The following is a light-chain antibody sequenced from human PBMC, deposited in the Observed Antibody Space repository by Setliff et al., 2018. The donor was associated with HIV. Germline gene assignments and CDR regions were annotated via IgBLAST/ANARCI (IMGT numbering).Light chain of an antibody. CDR3: CSYAGSYTFDV. CDR2: DAN. J-gene: IGLJ1*01. Sequence: QSVLTQPRSVSGSPGQSVTSSCTGTNSDVGGYKYVSWYQHHPGKAPKLMIYDANKRPSGVPDRFSGSKSGSTASLTISGLQAEDEADYYCCSYAGSYTFDVFGTGTKVTVL. V-gene: IGLV2-11*01. CDR1: NSDVGGYKY.